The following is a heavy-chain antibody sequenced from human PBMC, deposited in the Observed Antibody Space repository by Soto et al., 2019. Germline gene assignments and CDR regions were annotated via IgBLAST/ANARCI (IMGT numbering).Heavy chain of an antibody. Sequence: QVHLVQSGAEVKKPGASVKVSCKASGYTFTSYGITWVRQAPGQGLEWMGWISAHNGNTDYAQKLQGRVIVTRDTSKSTAYMELRSLISDDTAVYYRARGRYGDYWGQGALVTVSS. CDR1: GYTFTSYG. CDR3: ARGRYGDY. J-gene: IGHJ4*02. V-gene: IGHV1-18*01. D-gene: IGHD1-1*01. CDR2: ISAHNGNT.